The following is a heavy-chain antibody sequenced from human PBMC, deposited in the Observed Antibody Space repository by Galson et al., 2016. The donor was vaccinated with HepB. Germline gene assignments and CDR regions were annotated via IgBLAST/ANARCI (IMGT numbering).Heavy chain of an antibody. J-gene: IGHJ5*02. V-gene: IGHV4-59*01. CDR1: GGSISGYY. D-gene: IGHD1-1*01. CDR2: ISSTETT. Sequence: SETLSLTCTVSGGSISGYYWNWIRQPPGKGLEWIGYISSTETTSYNPSLRGRLTISLDTSKDQFSLRLSSFTAADTAVYYCTRFTNLYDNWFDPWGQGTLVTVSS. CDR3: TRFTNLYDNWFDP.